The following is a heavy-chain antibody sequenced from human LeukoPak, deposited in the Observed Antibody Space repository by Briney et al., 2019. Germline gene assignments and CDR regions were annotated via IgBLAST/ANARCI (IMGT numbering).Heavy chain of an antibody. D-gene: IGHD5-24*01. CDR2: IYYSGST. CDR1: GGSISSYY. J-gene: IGHJ4*02. CDR3: ARDKDGYNYYFDY. Sequence: SETLSLTCTVSGGSISSYYWSWIRQPPGKGLEWIGYIYYSGSTSYNPSLKSRVTISVDTSKNQFSLKLSSVTAADTAVYYCARDKDGYNYYFDYWGQGTLVTVPS. V-gene: IGHV4-59*12.